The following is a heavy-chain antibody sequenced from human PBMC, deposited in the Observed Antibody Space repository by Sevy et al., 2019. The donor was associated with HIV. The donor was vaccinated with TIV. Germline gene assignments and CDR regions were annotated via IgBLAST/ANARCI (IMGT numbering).Heavy chain of an antibody. CDR2: ISGSHSTI. Sequence: GGSLRLSCAASGFTFSDYYMSWIRQAPGKGLEWISCISGSHSTIYYADSVKGRFTISRDNAKNSLYLQMNSLRAEDTAVYYCARDHVKDGDLGDYYYYAMDVWGQGTTVTVSS. CDR1: GFTFSDYY. J-gene: IGHJ6*02. D-gene: IGHD4-17*01. V-gene: IGHV3-11*01. CDR3: ARDHVKDGDLGDYYYYAMDV.